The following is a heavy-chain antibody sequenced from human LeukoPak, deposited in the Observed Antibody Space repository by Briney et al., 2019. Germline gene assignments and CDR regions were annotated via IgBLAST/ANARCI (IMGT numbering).Heavy chain of an antibody. CDR1: GFTVSSNY. D-gene: IGHD4-11*01. CDR2: IYSGGST. V-gene: IGHV3-66*01. CDR3: ARDPAMTTGAFDI. J-gene: IGHJ3*02. Sequence: GGSLRLSCAASGFTVSSNYMSWVRQAPGKGLEWVSVIYSGGSTYYADSVKGRFTISRDNSKNTLYLQMNSLRAEDTAFYCCARDPAMTTGAFDIWGQGTMVTVSS.